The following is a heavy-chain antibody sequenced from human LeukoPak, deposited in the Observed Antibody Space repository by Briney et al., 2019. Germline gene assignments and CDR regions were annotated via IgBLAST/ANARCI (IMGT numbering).Heavy chain of an antibody. Sequence: GASAKVSCKASGYTFTSYGINWLRQAPGQGLEWMGWISAYNGNTNYAQKLQGRVTMTTDTSTSTAYMELRSLRSDDTAVYYCARSLNYYDSSGFGAFDIWGQGTMVTVSS. CDR1: GYTFTSYG. CDR2: ISAYNGNT. J-gene: IGHJ3*02. CDR3: ARSLNYYDSSGFGAFDI. V-gene: IGHV1-18*01. D-gene: IGHD3-22*01.